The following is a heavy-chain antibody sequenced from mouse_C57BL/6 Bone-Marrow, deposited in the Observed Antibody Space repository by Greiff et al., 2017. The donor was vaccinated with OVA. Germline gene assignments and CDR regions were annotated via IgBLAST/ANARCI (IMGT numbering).Heavy chain of an antibody. CDR1: GYTFTDYY. V-gene: IGHV1-76*01. CDR3: ARWRSYYGSSGDYAMDY. Sequence: VQLQQSGAELVRPGASVKLSCKASGYTFTDYYINWVKQRPGQGLEWIARIYPGSGNTYYNEKFKGKATLTAEKSSSTAYMQRSSLTSEDSAVYFCARWRSYYGSSGDYAMDYWGQGTSVTVSS. CDR2: IYPGSGNT. D-gene: IGHD1-1*01. J-gene: IGHJ4*01.